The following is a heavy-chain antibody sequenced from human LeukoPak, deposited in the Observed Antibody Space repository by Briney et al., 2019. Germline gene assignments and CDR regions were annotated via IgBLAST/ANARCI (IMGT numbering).Heavy chain of an antibody. CDR1: GFTFSSYS. J-gene: IGHJ4*02. CDR3: ARELEDSSGYFRDY. Sequence: GGPLRLSCAASGFTFSSYSMNWVRQAPGKGLEWVSSISSSSSYIYYADSVKGRFTISRDNAKNSLYLQMNSLRAEDTAVYYCARELEDSSGYFRDYWGQGTLVTVSS. CDR2: ISSSSSYI. D-gene: IGHD3-22*01. V-gene: IGHV3-21*01.